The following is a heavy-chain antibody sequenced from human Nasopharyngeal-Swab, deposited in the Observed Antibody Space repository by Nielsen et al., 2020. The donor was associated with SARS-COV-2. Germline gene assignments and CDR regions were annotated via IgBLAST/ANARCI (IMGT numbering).Heavy chain of an antibody. V-gene: IGHV4-59*08. CDR1: GGSISSYY. D-gene: IGHD3-22*01. J-gene: IGHJ4*02. CDR3: ARQLDYYDSSGYYLRYFDY. CDR2: IYYSGST. Sequence: GSPRLSCTVSGGSISSYYWSWIRQPPGKGLEWIGYIYYSGSTNYNPSLKSRVTISVDTSKNQFSLKLSSVTAADTAVYYCARQLDYYDSSGYYLRYFDYWGQGTLVTVSS.